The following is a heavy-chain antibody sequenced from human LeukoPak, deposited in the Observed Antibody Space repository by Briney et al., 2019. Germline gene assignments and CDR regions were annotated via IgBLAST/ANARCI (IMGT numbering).Heavy chain of an antibody. J-gene: IGHJ6*03. V-gene: IGHV4-34*01. CDR1: GFTFSDYA. CDR3: ARRRGQSSGPSYYYFYVDV. Sequence: PGGSLRLSCAASGFTFSDYAMHWVRQAPGKGLEWIGEIYHSGSTTYNPSLKSRVTISLDTSKNQISLNLSSVTAADTTVYFCARRRGQSSGPSYYYFYVDVWGKGTTVTVSS. D-gene: IGHD2-8*02. CDR2: IYHSGST.